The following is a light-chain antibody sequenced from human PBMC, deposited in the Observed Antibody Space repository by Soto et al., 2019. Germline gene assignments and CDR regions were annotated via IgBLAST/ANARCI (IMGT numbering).Light chain of an antibody. J-gene: IGKJ5*01. CDR3: QQRSNWPTSVT. CDR1: QTVIYY. V-gene: IGKV3-11*01. Sequence: EIVLTQSPATLSLSPGEEATLSCRASQTVIYYLAWYQQRPGQAPRLLIHDATSRATGIPARFSGSGSGTDFTLTISAVEPEDLGVYYCQQRSNWPTSVTFGQGTRLEIK. CDR2: DAT.